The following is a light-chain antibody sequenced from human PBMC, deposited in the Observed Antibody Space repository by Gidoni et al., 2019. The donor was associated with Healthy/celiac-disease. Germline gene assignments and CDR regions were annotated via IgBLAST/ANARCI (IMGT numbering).Light chain of an antibody. Sequence: IQLNQSPSSLSASVGDRVTITCRARQGISSYLAWYQQQPGKSPKLLIYAASTLQSVVPSRFSGSGSVTDFALTISSLHPEDFATYYYQQLSNYPLTFGGGTKVEIK. CDR2: AAS. CDR3: QQLSNYPLT. J-gene: IGKJ4*01. V-gene: IGKV1-9*01. CDR1: QGISSY.